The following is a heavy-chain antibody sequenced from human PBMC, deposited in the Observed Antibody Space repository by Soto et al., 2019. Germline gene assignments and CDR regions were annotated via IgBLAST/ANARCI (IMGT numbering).Heavy chain of an antibody. CDR3: ARDHVDTLMVADY. CDR2: ISTSSSYT. Sequence: QVQLVESGGGLVKPGGSLRLSCAASGFTYSDYYMSWIRQAPGKGLEWVSYISTSSSYTIYADSVKGRFTISRDNAKNSLYLQRNSLRAEDTAVYYCARDHVDTLMVADYWGQGTLVTVSS. J-gene: IGHJ4*02. V-gene: IGHV3-11*05. CDR1: GFTYSDYY. D-gene: IGHD5-18*01.